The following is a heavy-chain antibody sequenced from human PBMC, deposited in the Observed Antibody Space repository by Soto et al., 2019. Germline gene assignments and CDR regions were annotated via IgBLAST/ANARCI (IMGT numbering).Heavy chain of an antibody. CDR3: TRGGNGKPSDP. CDR1: GYTFTSYY. J-gene: IGHJ5*02. Sequence: GASGKVSCKASGYTFTSYYIHWVRQAPGQGLEWMGIINPSDGGTRYAQKLQGRVTMTRDTSTSTIYMEVTSLKSEDTAVYYCTRGGNGKPSDPWGQGTLVTV. CDR2: INPSDGGT. V-gene: IGHV1-46*01. D-gene: IGHD2-8*01.